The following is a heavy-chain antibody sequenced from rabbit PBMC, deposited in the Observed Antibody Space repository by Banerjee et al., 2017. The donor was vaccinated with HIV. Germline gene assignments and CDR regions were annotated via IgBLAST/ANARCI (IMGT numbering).Heavy chain of an antibody. D-gene: IGHD7-1*01. Sequence: QSLEESGGDLVKPGASLTLTCTASGFSFSSYYYMCWVRQAPGKGLEWIACIYNGDGSTYYASWVNGRFTISSDNAQNTVDLQMNSLTAADTATYFCARGDGAYAGYDGLWGPGTLVTVS. CDR3: ARGDGAYAGYDGL. J-gene: IGHJ4*01. V-gene: IGHV1S40*01. CDR2: IYNGDGST. CDR1: GFSFSSYYY.